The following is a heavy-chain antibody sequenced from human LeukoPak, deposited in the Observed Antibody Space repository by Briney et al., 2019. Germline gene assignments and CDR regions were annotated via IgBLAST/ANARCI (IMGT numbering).Heavy chain of an antibody. Sequence: GGSLRLSCAASGFTFSNYAVSWVRQAPGKGLEWVSAISGSGGGSYSADSVKGRFTISRDNSKSTLYLQMNSLRAEDTAVYYCAKDLGISFPRSLGYWGQGTPVTVSS. D-gene: IGHD3-3*01. CDR1: GFTFSNYA. V-gene: IGHV3-23*01. J-gene: IGHJ4*02. CDR2: ISGSGGGS. CDR3: AKDLGISFPRSLGY.